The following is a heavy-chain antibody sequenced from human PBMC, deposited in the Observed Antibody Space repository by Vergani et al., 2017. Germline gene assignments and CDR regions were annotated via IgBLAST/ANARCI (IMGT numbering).Heavy chain of an antibody. J-gene: IGHJ4*02. CDR1: GFTFSSYA. D-gene: IGHD3-10*01. CDR3: AKASTPTMGFGELPMGY. CDR2: ISGSGSST. V-gene: IGHV3-23*04. Sequence: VQLVESGGGLVKPGGSLRLSCAASGFTFSSYAMSWVRQAPGKGLEWVSAISGSGSSTYYADSVKGRFTISRDNSKNTLYLQMNSLRAEDTAVYYCAKASTPTMGFGELPMGYWGQGTLVTVSS.